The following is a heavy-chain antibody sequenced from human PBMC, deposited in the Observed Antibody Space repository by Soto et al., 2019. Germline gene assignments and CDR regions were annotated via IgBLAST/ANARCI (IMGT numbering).Heavy chain of an antibody. Sequence: EVQLVESGGDLVQPGGSLRLSCAASGFTFSDHYMDWVRQAPGKGLEWVARSRNKANSYNTEYAASMKGRFTISRDDSKNSLYLQMNSLKTEDTAVYYCARGRGYSNSYFDYWGQGTLVTVFS. D-gene: IGHD5-18*01. J-gene: IGHJ4*02. CDR2: SRNKANSYNT. V-gene: IGHV3-72*01. CDR1: GFTFSDHY. CDR3: ARGRGYSNSYFDY.